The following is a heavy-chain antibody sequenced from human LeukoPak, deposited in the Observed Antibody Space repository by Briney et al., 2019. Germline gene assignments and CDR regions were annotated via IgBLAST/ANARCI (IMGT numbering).Heavy chain of an antibody. CDR2: ISAYNGNT. D-gene: IGHD3-10*01. Sequence: ASVKVSCNASGYTFTSYGIISVRQAPGQGLEWMGWISAYNGNTNYAQKPQGRVTLTTDASTSTAYMELRNLRSDDTAVYSCARDIELLWYGELGFDAFDIWGQGTMVTVSS. J-gene: IGHJ3*02. CDR1: GYTFTSYG. CDR3: ARDIELLWYGELGFDAFDI. V-gene: IGHV1-18*01.